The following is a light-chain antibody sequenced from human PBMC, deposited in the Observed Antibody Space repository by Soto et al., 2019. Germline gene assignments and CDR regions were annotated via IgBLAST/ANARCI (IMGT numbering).Light chain of an antibody. CDR2: QTS. Sequence: EIVLTQSPATLSSFPGDRVTLSCRASQYINTRLAWYQHRPGQAPRLLIYQTSLRAAGIPARFSASGSGTDFTLTISDVQPEDFALYHCHQRQRLPRTFGKGTKVDI. V-gene: IGKV3-11*01. J-gene: IGKJ1*01. CDR1: QYINTR. CDR3: HQRQRLPRT.